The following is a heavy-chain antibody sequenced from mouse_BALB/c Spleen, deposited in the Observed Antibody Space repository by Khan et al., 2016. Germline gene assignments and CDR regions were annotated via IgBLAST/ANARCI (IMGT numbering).Heavy chain of an antibody. CDR1: GYSITSGYY. J-gene: IGHJ4*01. V-gene: IGHV3-6*02. Sequence: EVQLVESGPGLVKPSQSLSLTCSVTGYSITSGYYWNWIRQFPGNKLEWMGYISYDGSNNYNPSLKNRISITRDTSKNQFFLKLNSVTSEDTSTXYCVILRRVYAMDYWGQGTSVTVSS. CDR2: ISYDGSN. CDR3: VILRRVYAMDY. D-gene: IGHD1-1*01.